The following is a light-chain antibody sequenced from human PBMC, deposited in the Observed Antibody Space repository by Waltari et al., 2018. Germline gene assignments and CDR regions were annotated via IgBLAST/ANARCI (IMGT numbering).Light chain of an antibody. Sequence: DIQMTQSPSSLSASVGDRVTITCWASQSVSKYLNWYQQQPGKAPKLLIYTTSNLQSGVPSRFSGSGSGTDFTLTISSLQLEDLATYYCQQSYNTPLSFGGGTKVEIK. CDR3: QQSYNTPLS. CDR1: QSVSKY. J-gene: IGKJ4*01. V-gene: IGKV1-39*01. CDR2: TTS.